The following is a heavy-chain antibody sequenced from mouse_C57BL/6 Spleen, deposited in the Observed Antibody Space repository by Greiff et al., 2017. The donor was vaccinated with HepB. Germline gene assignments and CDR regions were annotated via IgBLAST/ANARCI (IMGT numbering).Heavy chain of an antibody. CDR3: ARHYSNYRGYAMDY. CDR2: IWSDGST. V-gene: IGHV2-6-1*01. D-gene: IGHD2-5*01. J-gene: IGHJ4*01. Sequence: VMLVESGPGLVAPSQSLSITCTVSGFSLTSYGVHWVRQPPGKGLEWLVVIWSDGSTTYNSALKSRLSISKDNSKSQVFLKMNSLQTDDTAMYYCARHYSNYRGYAMDYWGQGTSVTVSS. CDR1: GFSLTSYG.